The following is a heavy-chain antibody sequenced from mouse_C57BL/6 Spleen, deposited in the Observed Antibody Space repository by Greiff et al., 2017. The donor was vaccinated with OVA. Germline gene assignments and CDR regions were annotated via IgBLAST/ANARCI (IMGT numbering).Heavy chain of an antibody. Sequence: DVHLVESGGGLVKPGGSLKLSCAASGFTFSDYGMHWVRQAPEKGLAWVAYISSGSSTIYYADTVKGRFTISRDNAKNTLFLQMTSLRSEDTAMYYCARPSYYGSSGYFDVWGTGTTVTVSS. CDR1: GFTFSDYG. CDR2: ISSGSSTI. D-gene: IGHD1-1*01. CDR3: ARPSYYGSSGYFDV. J-gene: IGHJ1*03. V-gene: IGHV5-17*01.